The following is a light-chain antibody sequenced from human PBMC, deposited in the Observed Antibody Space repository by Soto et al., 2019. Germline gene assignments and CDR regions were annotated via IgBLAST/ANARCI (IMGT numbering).Light chain of an antibody. CDR1: SSDVGSYNR. J-gene: IGLJ3*02. CDR2: QVS. CDR3: SSYTSSGTWV. V-gene: IGLV2-18*02. Sequence: QSALTQPPSVSGSPGQSVPISCTGTSSDVGSYNRVSWYQQPPGTAPKLMICQVSTRPSGVPDRVSGSKPGNTSSLTISGLQAEDEADYYCSSYTSSGTWVFGGGTKLTVL.